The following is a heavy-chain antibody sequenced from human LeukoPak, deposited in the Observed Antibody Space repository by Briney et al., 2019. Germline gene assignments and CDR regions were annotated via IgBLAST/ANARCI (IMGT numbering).Heavy chain of an antibody. CDR2: INWNSGSI. Sequence: GGSLRLSCAASGFTFDDYAMHWVRQAPGKGLEWVSGINWNSGSIGYVDSVKGRFTISRDNAKNSLYLQMTSLGAEDTALYYCAKDKSGSHFDYWGQETLVTVSS. CDR1: GFTFDDYA. D-gene: IGHD1-26*01. J-gene: IGHJ4*02. V-gene: IGHV3-9*01. CDR3: AKDKSGSHFDY.